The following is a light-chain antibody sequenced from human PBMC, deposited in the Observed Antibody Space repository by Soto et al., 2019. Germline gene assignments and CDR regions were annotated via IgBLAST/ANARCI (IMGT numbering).Light chain of an antibody. J-gene: IGKJ5*01. CDR2: DAS. CDR1: QGISSY. CDR3: EPYTTSST. Sequence: IDRTLTPSSRSAPVEDRVTGTCRESQGISSYLNWYPQKPGKAPKFLIYDASSLQSGVPSRFSGSGSGTDFTLSISSLQHEDFATNYCEPYTTSSTFAEGTRLEI. V-gene: IGKV1-39*01.